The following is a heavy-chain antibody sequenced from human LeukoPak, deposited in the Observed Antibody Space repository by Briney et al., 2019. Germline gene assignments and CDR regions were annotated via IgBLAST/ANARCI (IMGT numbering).Heavy chain of an antibody. Sequence: PSETLSLTCTVSGGSISSYYWSWIRQPAGKGLEWIGRIYTSGSTNYNPSLKSRVTISVDTSKNQFSLKLSSVTAADTAVYYCARESITMVRGVHRSDAFDIWGQGTMVTVSS. V-gene: IGHV4-4*07. J-gene: IGHJ3*02. CDR1: GGSISSYY. D-gene: IGHD3-10*01. CDR3: ARESITMVRGVHRSDAFDI. CDR2: IYTSGST.